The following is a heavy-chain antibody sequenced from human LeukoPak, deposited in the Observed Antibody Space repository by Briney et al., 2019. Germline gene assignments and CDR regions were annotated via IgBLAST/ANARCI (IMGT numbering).Heavy chain of an antibody. D-gene: IGHD5-18*01. CDR3: AKDQPERGYSYGEIDY. J-gene: IGHJ4*02. CDR2: ISGDGGST. CDR1: GFTFDDYA. Sequence: GGSLRLSCAASGFTFDDYAMHWVRQAPGKGLEWVSLISGDGGSTYYADSLKGRFTISRDNSKNSLYLQMNSLRTEDTALYYCAKDQPERGYSYGEIDYWGQGTLVTVSS. V-gene: IGHV3-43*02.